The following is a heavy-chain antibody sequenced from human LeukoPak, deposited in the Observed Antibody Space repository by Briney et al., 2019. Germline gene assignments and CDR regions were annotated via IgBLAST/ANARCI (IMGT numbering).Heavy chain of an antibody. CDR2: ISSGGGVT. CDR1: GFTFSTYA. D-gene: IGHD3-3*01. V-gene: IGHV3-23*01. J-gene: IGHJ4*02. CDR3: ARVPRPSPFGVGDY. Sequence: GGSLRLSCAASGFTFSTYAMSWVRQAPGKGLEWVSGISSGGGVTYYADSVKGRFTISRDNSKHTLYLQMNSLRAEDTAVYYCARVPRPSPFGVGDYWGQGTLVTVSS.